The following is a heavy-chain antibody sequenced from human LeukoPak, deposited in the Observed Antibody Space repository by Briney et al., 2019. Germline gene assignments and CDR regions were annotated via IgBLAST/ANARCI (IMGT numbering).Heavy chain of an antibody. CDR1: GFTFNNYA. CDR2: ISGSGGRI. D-gene: IGHD2-15*01. J-gene: IGHJ3*02. CDR3: AKDGGYCSGGNCYVRDAFDI. V-gene: IGHV3-23*01. Sequence: GGSLTLSCAASGFTFNNYAMSWVRQAPGKGLEWVSAISGSGGRIYYADSVKGRFTISRDNSKNTPYLQMNSLRAEDTAVYYCAKDGGYCSGGNCYVRDAFDIWGQGTMVTVSS.